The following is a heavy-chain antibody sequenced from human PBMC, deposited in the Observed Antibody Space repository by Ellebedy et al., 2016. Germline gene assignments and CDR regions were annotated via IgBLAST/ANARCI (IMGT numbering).Heavy chain of an antibody. CDR1: GFTFSRYS. CDR2: AAYNGE. CDR3: ARGLGPGGTWHIDY. V-gene: IGHV3-30*16. Sequence: GESLKISXEASGFTFSRYSMHWVRQAPGRGPEWVGVAAYNGEFYEESVRGRFTISRDNSKSTLYLEMTSLRHEDTAVYYCARGLGPGGTWHIDYWGQGTLVTVSS. D-gene: IGHD7-27*01. J-gene: IGHJ4*02.